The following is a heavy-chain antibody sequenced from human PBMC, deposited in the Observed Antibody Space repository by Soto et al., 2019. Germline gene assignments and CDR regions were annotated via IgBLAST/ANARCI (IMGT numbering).Heavy chain of an antibody. CDR1: GGSISSGDYY. D-gene: IGHD3-10*01. J-gene: IGHJ5*02. V-gene: IGHV4-30-4*01. CDR2: IYYSGST. CDR3: ASASTYYYGSGSYYKFFEQANNWFDP. Sequence: QVQLQESGPGLVKPSQTLSLTCTVSGGSISSGDYYWSWIRQPPGKGLEWIGYIYYSGSTYYNPSLKSRVNISVETSKILFSLKRSSVTAAATAVYYCASASTYYYGSGSYYKFFEQANNWFDPLGQGTLVTVSS.